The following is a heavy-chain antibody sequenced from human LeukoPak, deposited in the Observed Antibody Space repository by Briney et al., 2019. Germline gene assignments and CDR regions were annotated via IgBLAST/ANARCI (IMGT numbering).Heavy chain of an antibody. V-gene: IGHV4-34*01. Sequence: SETLSLTCGVYGVSFSGYYWSWIRQPPGKGLEWIGEINHSGSITYTPSLKGRVTISLDASKNQFSLKLSFMTAADTAIYYCARGRRSGLSGAVDYWGQGTLVTVSS. CDR3: ARGRRSGLSGAVDY. D-gene: IGHD6-19*01. CDR2: INHSGSI. J-gene: IGHJ4*02. CDR1: GVSFSGYY.